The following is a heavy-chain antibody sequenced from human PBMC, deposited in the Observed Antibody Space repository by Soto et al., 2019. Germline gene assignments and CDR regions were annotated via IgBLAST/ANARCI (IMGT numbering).Heavy chain of an antibody. D-gene: IGHD2-15*01. CDR1: GYTFTNYG. CDR2: ISAYNGNT. V-gene: IGHV1-18*01. CDR3: ARYYCSVGSCYSCWHFDL. J-gene: IGHJ2*01. Sequence: QVQLVQSGSEVKKPGASVKVSCKASGYTFTNYGMSWVRQAPGQGLEWMGWISAYNGNTNHAQNFQGRVTMTTDTSTNTAYMELRSLRCDDTAVYYCARYYCSVGSCYSCWHFDLWGRCALVTVSS.